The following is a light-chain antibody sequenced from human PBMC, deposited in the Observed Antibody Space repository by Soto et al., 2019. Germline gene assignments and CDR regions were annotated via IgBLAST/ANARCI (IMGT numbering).Light chain of an antibody. V-gene: IGKV3-11*01. CDR2: DAS. CDR1: QSVTTN. J-gene: IGKJ1*01. Sequence: VVMTQSPATLSVSPGERATLSCRASQSVTTNMAWYQQKPGQAPRLLIYDASNRATGIPARFSGSGSGTDFTLTISSLEPEDFAVYYCQQRSNWPLSWTFGQRSKVDIK. CDR3: QQRSNWPLSWT.